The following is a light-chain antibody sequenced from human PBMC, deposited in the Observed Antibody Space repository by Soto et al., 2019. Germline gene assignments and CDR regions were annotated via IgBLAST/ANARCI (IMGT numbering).Light chain of an antibody. J-gene: IGKJ1*01. CDR2: GAS. V-gene: IGKV3-20*01. Sequence: EIVLTQSAATLSLSPGERATLSCRASQTVGGRYLAWFQQKPGQTPRVLIYGASTRAAGVPDRFSGSGSGTELSLTINRLEPEDFAVYYCLQYVSSPWTFGQGTKVEV. CDR3: LQYVSSPWT. CDR1: QTVGGRY.